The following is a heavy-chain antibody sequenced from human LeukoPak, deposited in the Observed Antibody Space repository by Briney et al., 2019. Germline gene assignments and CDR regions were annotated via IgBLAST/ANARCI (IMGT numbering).Heavy chain of an antibody. Sequence: SVKVSCKASGGTFSKYTISWVRQRPGQGLEWMGGITPLFGTANYAQKFQCRVTITADESASTAYMELSSLRSEDTAVYYCARGVLLGGYYLSWGQGTLVTVSS. D-gene: IGHD3-22*01. J-gene: IGHJ5*02. CDR2: ITPLFGTA. CDR1: GGTFSKYT. V-gene: IGHV1-69*13. CDR3: ARGVLLGGYYLS.